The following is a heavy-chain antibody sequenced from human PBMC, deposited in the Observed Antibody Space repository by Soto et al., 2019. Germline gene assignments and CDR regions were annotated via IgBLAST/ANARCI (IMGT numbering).Heavy chain of an antibody. CDR3: AREANHGFSSSWFLDF. CDR1: GLAFAVDI. D-gene: IGHD6-13*01. V-gene: IGHV3-33*07. CDR2: IYSGGSNE. J-gene: IGHJ4*02. Sequence: GGSLKPSCAASGLAFAVDIVYWVRQAPGKGLEWVAIIYSGGSNEYYADSVKGRFTISRDNSRNTLDLQMSSLRVEDTAVYYCAREANHGFSSSWFLDFWGQGT.